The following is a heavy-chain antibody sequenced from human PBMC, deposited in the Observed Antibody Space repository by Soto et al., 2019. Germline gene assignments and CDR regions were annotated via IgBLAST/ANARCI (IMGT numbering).Heavy chain of an antibody. J-gene: IGHJ6*02. CDR1: GGAYSSYA. V-gene: IGHV1-69*01. Sequence: QVQLVQSGAEVKKPGSSVKVSCKASGGAYSSYAISWVRQAPGQGLEWMGGIIPIFGTANYAQKFQGRVTITADESTSTAYMELSSLRSEDTAVYYCARGSRYCSGGSCYPWTMDVWGQGTTVTASS. CDR3: ARGSRYCSGGSCYPWTMDV. CDR2: IIPIFGTA. D-gene: IGHD2-15*01.